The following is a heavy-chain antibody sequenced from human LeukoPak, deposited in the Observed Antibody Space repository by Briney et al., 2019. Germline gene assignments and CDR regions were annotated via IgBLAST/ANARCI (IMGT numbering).Heavy chain of an antibody. CDR3: ARHNPLWRY. CDR2: IKQDGSEK. Sequence: GGSLRLSCAASGFTFNNYWMSWVRQAPGKGLEWVANIKQDGSEKYYVDSVKGRFIISRDNAKNSLYLQMNSLRAEDTALYYCARHNPLWRYWGQGALVTVSS. D-gene: IGHD1-14*01. CDR1: GFTFNNYW. J-gene: IGHJ4*02. V-gene: IGHV3-7*04.